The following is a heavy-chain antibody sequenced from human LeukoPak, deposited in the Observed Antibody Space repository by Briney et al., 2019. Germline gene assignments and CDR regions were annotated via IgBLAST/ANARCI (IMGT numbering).Heavy chain of an antibody. CDR1: GGSISSYY. CDR2: IYCSGST. CDR3: ARTTEAHSWRTRYYDYYMDV. J-gene: IGHJ6*03. V-gene: IGHV4-59*01. D-gene: IGHD6-13*01. Sequence: KSSETLSLTCTVSGGSISSYYWSWIRQPPGKGLEWIGYIYCSGSTNYNPSLKSRVTISVDTSKNQFSLKLSSVTAADTAVYYCARTTEAHSWRTRYYDYYMDVWGKGTTVTVSS.